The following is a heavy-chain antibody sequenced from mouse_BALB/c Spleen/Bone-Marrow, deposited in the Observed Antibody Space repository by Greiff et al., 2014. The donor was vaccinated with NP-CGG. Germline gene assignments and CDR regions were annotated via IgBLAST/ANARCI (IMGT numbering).Heavy chain of an antibody. V-gene: IGHV2-9*02. Sequence: QVQLKESVPGLVAPSQSLSITCTVSGFSLTSYGVHWVRQPPGKGLEWLGVIWAGGSTYYNSALMSRLSISKDKSKSQVFLKMNSLQTDDTAIYYCARGWGNGAMDYWGQGTSVTVSS. CDR1: GFSLTSYG. CDR2: IWAGGST. D-gene: IGHD2-1*01. J-gene: IGHJ4*01. CDR3: ARGWGNGAMDY.